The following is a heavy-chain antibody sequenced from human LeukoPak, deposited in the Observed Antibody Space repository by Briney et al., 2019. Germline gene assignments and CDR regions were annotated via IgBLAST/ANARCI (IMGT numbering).Heavy chain of an antibody. Sequence: GGSLRLSCAASGFTFSSYAMHWVRQAPGKGLEYVSAISSNGGSTYYANSVKGRFTISRDNSKNTLYLQMGSLRAEDMAVYYCARCSGRLTMVRGADLTYYYYYYMDVWGKGTTVTVSS. CDR1: GFTFSSYA. D-gene: IGHD3-10*01. CDR2: ISSNGGST. CDR3: ARCSGRLTMVRGADLTYYYYYYMDV. V-gene: IGHV3-64*01. J-gene: IGHJ6*03.